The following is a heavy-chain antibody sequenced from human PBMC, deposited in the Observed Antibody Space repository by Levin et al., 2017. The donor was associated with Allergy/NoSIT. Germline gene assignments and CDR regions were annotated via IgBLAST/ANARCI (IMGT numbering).Heavy chain of an antibody. D-gene: IGHD3-16*01. V-gene: IGHV3-30*18. CDR2: ITSDGNHK. CDR1: GFAFNIYG. J-gene: IGHJ6*02. CDR3: AKGGDMDV. Sequence: RGESLKISCAASGFAFNIYGMHWVRQAPGKGPEWVALITSDGNHKFYADSVKGRFTVSRDNSRNTLYLQMNSLRVEDTALYYCAKGGDMDVWGRGTTVTVSS.